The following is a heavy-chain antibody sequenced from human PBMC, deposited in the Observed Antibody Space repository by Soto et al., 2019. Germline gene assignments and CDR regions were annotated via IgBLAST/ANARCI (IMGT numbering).Heavy chain of an antibody. CDR2: IKQDGSEK. J-gene: IGHJ3*02. CDR3: ASYQDVLGIHPPKDAFDI. Sequence: GGSLRLSCAASGFTFSSYWMSWVRQAPGKGLEWVANIKQDGSEKYYVDSVKGRFTISRDNAKNSLYLQMNSLRAEDTAVYYCASYQDVLGIHPPKDAFDIWGQGTMVTVSS. V-gene: IGHV3-7*03. CDR1: GFTFSSYW. D-gene: IGHD7-27*01.